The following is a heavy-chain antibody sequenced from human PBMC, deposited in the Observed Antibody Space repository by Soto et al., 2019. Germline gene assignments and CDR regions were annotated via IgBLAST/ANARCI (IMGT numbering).Heavy chain of an antibody. J-gene: IGHJ6*02. Sequence: QVQLQESGPGLVKPSQTLSLTCTVSGGSISSGGYYWSWIRQHPGKGLEWIGYIYYSGATYYNPSLEGRVTISGDTSKNQFSLKLSSVTAADTAVYYCARGGLGYCSGGSCYSAELSRYYYGMDVWGQGTTVTVSS. CDR3: ARGGLGYCSGGSCYSAELSRYYYGMDV. V-gene: IGHV4-31*03. CDR1: GGSISSGGYY. D-gene: IGHD2-15*01. CDR2: IYYSGAT.